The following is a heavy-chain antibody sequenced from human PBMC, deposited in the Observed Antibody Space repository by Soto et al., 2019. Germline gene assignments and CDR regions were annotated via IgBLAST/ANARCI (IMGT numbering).Heavy chain of an antibody. J-gene: IGHJ3*02. CDR3: ARVPLRHHAFDI. CDR1: GFTFSSYW. D-gene: IGHD5-12*01. V-gene: IGHV3-74*01. CDR2: INSDGSST. Sequence: EVQLVESGGGLVQPGGSLRLSCAASGFTFSSYWMHWVRQAPGKGLVWVSRINSDGSSTSYADSVKGRFTISRDNAKKTLNLQMNSLRAVDTAVYYCARVPLRHHAFDIWGQGTMVTVSS.